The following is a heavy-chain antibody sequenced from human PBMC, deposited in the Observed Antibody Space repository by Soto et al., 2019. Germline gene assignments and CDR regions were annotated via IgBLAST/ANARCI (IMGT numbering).Heavy chain of an antibody. D-gene: IGHD3-10*01. CDR1: GGSISTYY. J-gene: IGHJ4*02. CDR3: ARARGDGYYFDY. CDR2: IYYSGST. Sequence: QVQLQESGPGLVKPSETLSLTCTVSGGSISTYYWSWIRQPPGKGLEWIGYIYYSGSTNYNPSLQSRVTISIDTAKNQFSLTLTSVTAADTAVYFCARARGDGYYFDYWGQGTLVTVSS. V-gene: IGHV4-59*01.